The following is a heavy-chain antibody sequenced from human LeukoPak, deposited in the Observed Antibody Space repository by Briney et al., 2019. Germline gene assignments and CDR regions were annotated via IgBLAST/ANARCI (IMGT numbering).Heavy chain of an antibody. D-gene: IGHD3-22*01. Sequence: SETLSLTCAVYGGSFSGYYWSWIRQPPGKGLEGIGEINHSGSTNYTPSLKSRVTISVNTSKNQFSLKLSSVTAADTAVYYCARVRSSGSSNWFDPWGQGTLVTVSS. CDR2: INHSGST. CDR3: ARVRSSGSSNWFDP. CDR1: GGSFSGYY. J-gene: IGHJ5*02. V-gene: IGHV4-34*01.